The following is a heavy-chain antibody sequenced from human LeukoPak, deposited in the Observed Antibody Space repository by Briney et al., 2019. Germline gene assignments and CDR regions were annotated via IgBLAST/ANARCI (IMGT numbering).Heavy chain of an antibody. V-gene: IGHV4-30-4*01. CDR3: ARAQGGTVDY. CDR2: IYYSGST. J-gene: IGHJ4*02. Sequence: PSETLSLTCAVSGVSISSGDYYWSWIRQPPGKGLEWIGYIYYSGSTYYNPSLKSRVTISVDTSKNQFSLKLSSVTAADTAVYYCARAQGGTVDYWGQGTLVTVSS. D-gene: IGHD1-1*01. CDR1: GVSISSGDYY.